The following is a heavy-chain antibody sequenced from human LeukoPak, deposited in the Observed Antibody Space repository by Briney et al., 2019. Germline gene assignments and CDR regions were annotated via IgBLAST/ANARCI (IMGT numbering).Heavy chain of an antibody. D-gene: IGHD4-17*01. CDR3: AKRSADYGDYSDY. CDR1: GXTFSSYG. V-gene: IGHV3-30*18. J-gene: IGHJ4*02. Sequence: GRSLRLSWAASGXTFSSYGMHWVRQAPGKGLEWVAVISYDGSNKYYADSVKGRFTISRDNSKNTLYLQMNSLRAEDTAVYYCAKRSADYGDYSDYWGQGTLVTVSS. CDR2: ISYDGSNK.